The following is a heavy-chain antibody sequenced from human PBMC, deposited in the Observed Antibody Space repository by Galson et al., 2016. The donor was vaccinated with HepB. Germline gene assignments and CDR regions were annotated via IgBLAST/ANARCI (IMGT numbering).Heavy chain of an antibody. D-gene: IGHD5-18*01. J-gene: IGHJ3*02. CDR2: IDPNGGGA. Sequence: SVRVSCKASGYTFTGYYIHRVRQAPGQGLEWMGWIDPNGGGANYPKRFQGRVTMTRDTSIITAYMELRRLTSDDTAVYYWAIGYGAETPGDAFDIWGRGTVVTVSS. CDR3: AIGYGAETPGDAFDI. CDR1: GYTFTGYY. V-gene: IGHV1-2*02.